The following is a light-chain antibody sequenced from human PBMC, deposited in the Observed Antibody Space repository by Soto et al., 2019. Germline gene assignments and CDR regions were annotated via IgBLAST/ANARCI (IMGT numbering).Light chain of an antibody. J-gene: IGLJ2*01. V-gene: IGLV2-23*01. CDR3: WGYGRSVV. CDR2: EAS. CDR1: TNDVGSYNL. Sequence: QSALTQPASVSGSPGQAITIACTGITNDVGSYNLVSWYQHHPGKATKLIIYEASKRPSGVPNRFSGAKYGNTASRTISGLQAEDEADYYCWGYGRSVVFGGGTKLTLL.